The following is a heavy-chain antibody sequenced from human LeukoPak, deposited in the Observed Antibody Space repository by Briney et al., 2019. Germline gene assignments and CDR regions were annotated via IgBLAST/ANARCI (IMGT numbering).Heavy chain of an antibody. D-gene: IGHD2-8*01. CDR1: GGSFSGYY. V-gene: IGHV4-34*01. Sequence: PSETLSLTCAVYGGSFSGYYWSWIRQPPGKGLEWIGEINHSGSTNYNPSLKSRVTISVDTSKNQFSLKLSSVTAADTAVYYCARDLGYCTNGVCYTEFGSAFDIWGQGTMVTVSS. J-gene: IGHJ3*02. CDR3: ARDLGYCTNGVCYTEFGSAFDI. CDR2: INHSGST.